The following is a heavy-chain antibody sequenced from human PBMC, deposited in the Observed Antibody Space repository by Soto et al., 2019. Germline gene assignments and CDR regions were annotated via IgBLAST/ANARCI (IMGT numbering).Heavy chain of an antibody. D-gene: IGHD2-2*01. CDR3: ARDFSSSSCYGRAFDV. J-gene: IGHJ3*01. CDR1: SGSISSTNW. Sequence: QVQLQESGPGLVKPSGTLSLTCAVSSGSISSTNWWSWVRQPPGKGLEWIGEIYHSGSINYNPSLKSRVTMSVDKSKNQFSLKLNSVTAADTAVYYCARDFSSSSCYGRAFDVWGQGTMVTVSS. V-gene: IGHV4-4*02. CDR2: IYHSGSI.